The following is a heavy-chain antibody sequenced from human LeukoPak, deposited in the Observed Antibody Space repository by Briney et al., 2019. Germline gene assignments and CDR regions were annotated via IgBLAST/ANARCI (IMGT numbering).Heavy chain of an antibody. V-gene: IGHV3-30*18. CDR2: ISYDGSNK. Sequence: PGGSLRHSRAASGFALSRSARHWVSQAPGKGLEWLAFISYDGSNKYYADSVKGRFIISRDNSKNTLYLQMNSLRAEDTAVYYCAKNGIVVVVPTKWFYPRGQGTLVTVSS. J-gene: IGHJ5*02. CDR3: AKNGIVVVVPTKWFYP. CDR1: GFALSRSA. D-gene: IGHD2-15*01.